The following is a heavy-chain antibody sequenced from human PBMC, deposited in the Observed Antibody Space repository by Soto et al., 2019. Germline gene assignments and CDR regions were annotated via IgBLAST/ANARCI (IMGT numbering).Heavy chain of an antibody. CDR2: INPNSGGT. CDR3: AREVPQFALGMDV. D-gene: IGHD3-10*01. J-gene: IGHJ6*02. CDR1: GYTFTGYY. Sequence: ASVKVSCKASGYTFTGYYMHWVRQAPGQGLEWMGWINPNSGGTNYAQKFQGRVTMTRDTSISTAYMELSRLRSEDTAVYYCAREVPQFALGMDVWGQGTTVTVSS. V-gene: IGHV1-2*02.